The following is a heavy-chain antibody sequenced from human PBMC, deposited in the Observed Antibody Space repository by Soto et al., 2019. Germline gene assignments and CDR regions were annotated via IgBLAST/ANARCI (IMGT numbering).Heavy chain of an antibody. CDR2: IKEDGSEK. Sequence: EVQLVESGGGLVQPGGSPRLSCAASGFTFSGYWMSWVRQAPGKGLEWVANIKEDGSEKYYVDSVKGRFTISRDNAKNSLHLQMNSLRAEDTAVYYCARDRTRNYYWGQGTLVTVSS. CDR1: GFTFSGYW. J-gene: IGHJ4*02. V-gene: IGHV3-7*01. D-gene: IGHD2-2*01. CDR3: ARDRTRNYY.